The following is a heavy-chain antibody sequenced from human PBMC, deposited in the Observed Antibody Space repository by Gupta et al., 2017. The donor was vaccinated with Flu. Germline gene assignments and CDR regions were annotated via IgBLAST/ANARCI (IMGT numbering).Heavy chain of an antibody. J-gene: IGHJ4*02. Sequence: EVRLVESGGGLVQPGGSLRLSCVVSGFTFSEHYMDWIRQAPGKGLEWVGRIRNKANSYTTEYAESVKDRFTITRDDSKDSLYLQMNSLNNGDTAVYYCSRGETGPSPPGRNDCWGQGTLVTVSS. D-gene: IGHD2-8*02. CDR1: GFTFSEHY. CDR3: SRGETGPSPPGRNDC. CDR2: IRNKANSYTT. V-gene: IGHV3-72*01.